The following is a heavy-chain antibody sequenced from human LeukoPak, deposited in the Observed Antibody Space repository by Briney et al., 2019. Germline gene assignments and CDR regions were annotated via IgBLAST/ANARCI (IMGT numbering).Heavy chain of an antibody. Sequence: GASVKVSCKASGYTFTGYYMHWVRQAPGQGLEWMGWINPNSGGTNYAQKFQGRVTMTRDTSINTAYMELSRLRSDDTAVYYCVRTFSVMNFDFWGQGTLVTVSS. V-gene: IGHV1-2*02. CDR1: GYTFTGYY. CDR3: VRTFSVMNFDF. D-gene: IGHD3-16*02. J-gene: IGHJ4*02. CDR2: INPNSGGT.